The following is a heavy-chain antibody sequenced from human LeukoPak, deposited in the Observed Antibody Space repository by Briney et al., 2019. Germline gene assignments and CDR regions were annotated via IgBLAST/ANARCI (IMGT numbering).Heavy chain of an antibody. CDR3: AREGSSGSDY. J-gene: IGHJ4*02. CDR2: IYHSGST. D-gene: IGHD6-19*01. Sequence: SQTLSLTCTVSGGSISSGGYYWSWIRQPPGKGLEWIGYIYHSGSTYYNPSLKSRVTISVDRSKNQFSLKLSSVTAADTAVYYCAREGSSGSDYWGQGTLVTVSS. V-gene: IGHV4-30-2*01. CDR1: GGSISSGGYY.